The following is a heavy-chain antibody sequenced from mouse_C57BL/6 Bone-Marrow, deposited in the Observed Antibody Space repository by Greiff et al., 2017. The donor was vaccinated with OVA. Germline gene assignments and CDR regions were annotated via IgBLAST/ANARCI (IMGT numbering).Heavy chain of an antibody. J-gene: IGHJ4*01. D-gene: IGHD1-1*01. CDR1: GFNIKDDY. CDR2: IDPENGDT. CDR3: TTSPYYYGSSYGNPYYYAMDY. V-gene: IGHV14-4*01. Sequence: EVQLKESGAELVRPGASVKLSCTASGFNIKDDYMHWVKQRPEQGLEWIGWIDPENGDTEYASKFPGKAPITADTSSNTAYLQLSSLTSEDTAVYYCTTSPYYYGSSYGNPYYYAMDYWGQGTSVTVSS.